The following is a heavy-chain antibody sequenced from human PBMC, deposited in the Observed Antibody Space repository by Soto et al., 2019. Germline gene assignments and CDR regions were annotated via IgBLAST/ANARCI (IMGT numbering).Heavy chain of an antibody. CDR2: IYYSGST. Sequence: QVQLQESGPGLVKPSETLSLTCTVSGGSISSYYWSWIRQPPGKGLEWIGYIYYSGSTNYNPSLMSRVTISVDTSKNQFSLKLSSVTAADTAVYYCARAKAPLYSSSWYWFDSWGQGTLVTVSS. V-gene: IGHV4-59*08. D-gene: IGHD6-13*01. CDR1: GGSISSYY. CDR3: ARAKAPLYSSSWYWFDS. J-gene: IGHJ5*01.